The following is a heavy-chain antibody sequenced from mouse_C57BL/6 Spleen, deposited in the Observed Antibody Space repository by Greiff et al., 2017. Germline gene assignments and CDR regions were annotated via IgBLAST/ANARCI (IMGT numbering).Heavy chain of an antibody. J-gene: IGHJ3*01. V-gene: IGHV1-22*01. Sequence: EVQLQQSGPELVKPGASVKMSCKASGYTFTDSNMHWVKQSHGKSLEWIGYINPNNGGTSYNQKFKGKATLTVNKSSSPAYMELRSLTSEDSAVYYCARGDVGAWFAYWGQGTLVTVSA. D-gene: IGHD3-3*01. CDR2: INPNNGGT. CDR3: ARGDVGAWFAY. CDR1: GYTFTDSN.